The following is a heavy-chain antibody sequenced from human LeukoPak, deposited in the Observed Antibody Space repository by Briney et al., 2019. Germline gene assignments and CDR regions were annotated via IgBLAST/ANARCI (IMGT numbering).Heavy chain of an antibody. CDR3: ARQREYYDSSGHYNGEGLIDY. J-gene: IGHJ4*02. Sequence: SETLSLTCGVSGGSIAGSNWWSWFRQPPGKGLEWIGEISHRGTTNYNPSLKSRVTLSLDKSKNHLSLKLSSVTAADTAVYYCARQREYYDSSGHYNGEGLIDYWGQGTLVTVSS. CDR1: GGSIAGSNW. V-gene: IGHV4-4*02. CDR2: ISHRGTT. D-gene: IGHD3-22*01.